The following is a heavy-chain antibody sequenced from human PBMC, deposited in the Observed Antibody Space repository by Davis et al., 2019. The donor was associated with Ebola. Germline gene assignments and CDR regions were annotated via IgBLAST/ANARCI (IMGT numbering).Heavy chain of an antibody. J-gene: IGHJ6*03. CDR1: GFTFSSYS. D-gene: IGHD1-26*01. CDR2: ISSSSSTI. CDR3: AREVGATPPHYYYYYMDV. Sequence: GESLKISCAASGFTFSSYSMNWVRQAPGKGLEWVSYISSSSSTIYYADSVKGRFTISRDNAKNSLYLQMNSLRAEDTAVYYCAREVGATPPHYYYYYMDVWGKGTTVTVSS. V-gene: IGHV3-48*04.